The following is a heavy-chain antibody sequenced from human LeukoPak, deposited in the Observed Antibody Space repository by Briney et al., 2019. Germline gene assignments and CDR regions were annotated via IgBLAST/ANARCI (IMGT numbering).Heavy chain of an antibody. Sequence: SETLSLTCTVSGDSVSSSSYYWGWIRQPPGKGLEWIGSISYSGGTYYNPSLKSRVTISVDTSKNQFSLKLSSVTAADTAVYYCARRITGTTSDSFDYWGQGILVTVSS. J-gene: IGHJ4*02. CDR3: ARRITGTTSDSFDY. D-gene: IGHD1-20*01. CDR1: GDSVSSSSYY. CDR2: ISYSGGT. V-gene: IGHV4-39*01.